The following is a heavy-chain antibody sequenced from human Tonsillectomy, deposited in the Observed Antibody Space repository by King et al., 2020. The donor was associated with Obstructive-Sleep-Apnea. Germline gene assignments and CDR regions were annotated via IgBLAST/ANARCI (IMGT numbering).Heavy chain of an antibody. CDR3: ARGDTMVRGVIPL. CDR2: INSDGSST. J-gene: IGHJ4*02. CDR1: GFTFSSYW. V-gene: IGHV3-74*01. D-gene: IGHD3-10*01. Sequence: VQLVESGGGLVQPGGSLRLSCAASGFTFSSYWMHWVRQAPGKGLVWVSRINSDGSSTSSADSVKGRFTISRDNAKNTLYLQMNSLRAEDTAVYYCARGDTMVRGVIPLWGQGTLVTVSS.